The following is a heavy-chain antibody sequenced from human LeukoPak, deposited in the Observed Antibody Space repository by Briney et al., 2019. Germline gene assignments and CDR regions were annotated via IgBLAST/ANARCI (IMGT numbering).Heavy chain of an antibody. Sequence: SVTVSCKASGGTFSSYAISWVRQAPGQGLEWMGGIIPIFGTANYAQKFQGRVTFTADDSTTTAYMELSSLKFEDTAVYYCARDDPDVVVIPGAADVWGQGTLVTVSS. CDR3: ARDDPDVVVIPGAADV. CDR1: GGTFSSYA. CDR2: IIPIFGTA. D-gene: IGHD2-21*01. J-gene: IGHJ3*01. V-gene: IGHV1-69*13.